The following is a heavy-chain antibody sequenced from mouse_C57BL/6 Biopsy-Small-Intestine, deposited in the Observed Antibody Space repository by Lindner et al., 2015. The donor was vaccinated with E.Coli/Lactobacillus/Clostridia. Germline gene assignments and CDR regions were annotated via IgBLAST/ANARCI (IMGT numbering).Heavy chain of an antibody. V-gene: IGHV14-1*01. Sequence: VQLQESGAELVRPGASVKLSCTASGFNIKDYYMHWVKQRPEQGLEWIGRIDPEDGDTEYAPKFQGKATMTADTSSNTAYLQLSSLTSEDTAVYYCTKGGYDYDRFAYWGQGTLVTVSA. D-gene: IGHD2-4*01. CDR2: IDPEDGDT. J-gene: IGHJ3*01. CDR3: TKGGYDYDRFAY. CDR1: GFNIKDYY.